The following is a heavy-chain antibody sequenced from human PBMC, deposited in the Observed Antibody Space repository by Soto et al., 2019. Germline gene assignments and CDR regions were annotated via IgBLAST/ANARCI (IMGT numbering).Heavy chain of an antibody. V-gene: IGHV3-30*18. CDR1: GFTFSSYG. J-gene: IGHJ4*02. Sequence: AGGSLRLSCAASGFTFSSYGMNWVRQAPGKGLEWVAVISYDGSNKYYADSVKGRFTISRDNSKNTLYLQMNSLRAEDTAVYYCAKDLQKVHRYYFDYWGQGTLVTVSS. CDR3: AKDLQKVHRYYFDY. CDR2: ISYDGSNK.